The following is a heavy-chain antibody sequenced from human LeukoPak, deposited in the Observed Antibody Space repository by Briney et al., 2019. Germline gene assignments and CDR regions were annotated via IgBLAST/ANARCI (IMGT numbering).Heavy chain of an antibody. J-gene: IGHJ5*02. CDR2: IYQSGST. D-gene: IGHD3-16*01. CDR1: GDSITSGGYY. Sequence: SETLSLTCAVSGDSITSGGYYWSWIRQPPGKGLEWIGYIYQSGSTDYNPSLKSRVTISMDRSKNQFSLKLNSVTAADTAVYYCARFWGSYVNWFDPWGQGTLVTVSS. CDR3: ARFWGSYVNWFDP. V-gene: IGHV4-30-2*01.